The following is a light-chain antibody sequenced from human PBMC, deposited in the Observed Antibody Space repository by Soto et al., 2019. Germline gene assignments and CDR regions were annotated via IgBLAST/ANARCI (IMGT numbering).Light chain of an antibody. CDR3: LLSYSGALYV. V-gene: IGLV7-46*01. CDR2: DTS. Sequence: QAVVTQEPSLTVSPGGTVTLTCGSSTGAVTSGHYPYWFQQKPGQAPRTLIYDTSNKHSWTPARFSGSLLGGKAALTLSGAQPEDEAEYYCLLSYSGALYVFGTGTKLPS. CDR1: TGAVTSGHY. J-gene: IGLJ1*01.